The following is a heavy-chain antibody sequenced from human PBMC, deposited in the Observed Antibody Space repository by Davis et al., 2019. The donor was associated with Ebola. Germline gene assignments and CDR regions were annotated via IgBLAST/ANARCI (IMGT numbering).Heavy chain of an antibody. Sequence: GESLKISCAASGFTFSSYGMHWVRQAPGKGLEWVAFIRPNGTSRYYANAVKGRFTISRDDVKNILYLQMNNVRVEDTAMYFCTVAYDVWGQGTMVIVSS. CDR2: IRPNGTSR. CDR3: TVAYDV. D-gene: IGHD4-23*01. CDR1: GFTFSSYG. J-gene: IGHJ3*01. V-gene: IGHV3-30*02.